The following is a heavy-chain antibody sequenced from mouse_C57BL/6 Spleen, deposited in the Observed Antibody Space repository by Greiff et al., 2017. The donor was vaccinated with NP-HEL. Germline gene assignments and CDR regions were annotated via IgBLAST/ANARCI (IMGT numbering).Heavy chain of an antibody. V-gene: IGHV1-15*01. J-gene: IGHJ4*01. CDR3: TRFPSGYYAMDY. CDR2: IDPETGGT. CDR1: GYTFTDYE. Sequence: QVQLQQSGAELVRPGASVTLSCKASGYTFTDYEMHWVKQTPVHGLEWIGAIDPETGGTAYNQKFKGKAILTADKSSSTAYMELRILTSEDSAAYYCTRFPSGYYAMDYWGQGTSVTVSS.